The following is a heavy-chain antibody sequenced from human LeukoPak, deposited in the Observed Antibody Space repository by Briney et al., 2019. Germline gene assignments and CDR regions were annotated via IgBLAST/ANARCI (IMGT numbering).Heavy chain of an antibody. CDR1: GFTFTTYA. J-gene: IGHJ4*02. D-gene: IGHD6-13*01. CDR3: ARFSGTYGATSRVLDY. CDR2: ISGTGDAT. Sequence: PGGSLRLSCAASGFTFTTYAMIWVRRAPGMGLERVSCISGTGDATYYADSVKGRFTISRDNSENTVYLHVRSLRADATAVYYCARFSGTYGATSRVLDYWGQGALVTVSS. V-gene: IGHV3-23*01.